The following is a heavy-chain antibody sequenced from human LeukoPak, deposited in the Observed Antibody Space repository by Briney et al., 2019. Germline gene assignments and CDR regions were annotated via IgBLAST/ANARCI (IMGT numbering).Heavy chain of an antibody. CDR2: ISAYNGNT. V-gene: IGHV1-18*01. CDR3: ARHTGRRATGLLPKGEYYFDY. D-gene: IGHD1-1*01. Sequence: ASVKVSCKASGYTFTSYGISWVRQAPGQGLEWMGWISAYNGNTNYAQKLQGRVTMTTDTSTSTAYMELRSLRSDDTAVYYCARHTGRRATGLLPKGEYYFDYWGQGTLVTVSS. J-gene: IGHJ4*02. CDR1: GYTFTSYG.